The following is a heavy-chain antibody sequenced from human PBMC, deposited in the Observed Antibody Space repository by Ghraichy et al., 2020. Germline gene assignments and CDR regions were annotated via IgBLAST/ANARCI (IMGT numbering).Heavy chain of an antibody. V-gene: IGHV3-7*01. Sequence: GGSLRLSCAASGFTFSTYWMSWVRQAPGKGVEWVANINQDGSEKYYVDSVKGRFTISRDNAKNSLFLQMNSLRVEDTAVYYCARVGDYGSGTYHDYWAREPWSPSPQ. CDR2: INQDGSEK. CDR1: GFTFSTYW. J-gene: IGHJ4*02. D-gene: IGHD3-10*01. CDR3: ARVGDYGSGTYHDY.